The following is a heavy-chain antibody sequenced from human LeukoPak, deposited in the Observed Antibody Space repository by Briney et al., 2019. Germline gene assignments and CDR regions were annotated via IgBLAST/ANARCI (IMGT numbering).Heavy chain of an antibody. V-gene: IGHV4-28*01. CDR3: ARKPDGYFPFDY. D-gene: IGHD3-22*01. Sequence: PSDTLSLTCGAFGDSIRSSYWWGWIRQPPGKGLEWIGYIYHSGKTHIHPSLKSRVTMSVDTPKNQFSLNLNSVTAVDTAVYYCARKPDGYFPFDYWGQGALVTVSS. CDR2: IYHSGKT. J-gene: IGHJ4*02. CDR1: GDSIRSSYW.